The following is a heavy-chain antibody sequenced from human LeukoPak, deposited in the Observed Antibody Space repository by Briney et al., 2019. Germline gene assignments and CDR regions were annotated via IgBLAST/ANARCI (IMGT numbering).Heavy chain of an antibody. CDR3: AKRTLMTYYYDSSGFSKAYYFDS. CDR2: ISGSGGST. V-gene: IGHV3-23*01. D-gene: IGHD3-22*01. Sequence: GGSLRLSCAASGFTFSSYAMSWVRQAPGKGLEWVSAISGSGGSTYYADSVKGRFTTSRDNSKNTLYLQINSLRPEDTAVYYCAKRTLMTYYYDSSGFSKAYYFDSWGQGTLVTVSS. J-gene: IGHJ4*02. CDR1: GFTFSSYA.